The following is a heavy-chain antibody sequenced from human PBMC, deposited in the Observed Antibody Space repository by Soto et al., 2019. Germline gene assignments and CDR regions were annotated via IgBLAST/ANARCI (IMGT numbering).Heavy chain of an antibody. D-gene: IGHD5-12*01. CDR3: ARRGSSLATSHFHY. V-gene: IGHV4-39*01. J-gene: IGHJ4*02. CDR2: IFYTGGT. Sequence: SETLSLTCSVSGGSISSSSYYWDWIRQPPGKGLEWIGSIFYTGGTYYNPSLKSRVTISVDTSKNQFSLKLSSVTVADTAVYFCARRGSSLATSHFHYWGQGTLVTVS. CDR1: GGSISSSSYY.